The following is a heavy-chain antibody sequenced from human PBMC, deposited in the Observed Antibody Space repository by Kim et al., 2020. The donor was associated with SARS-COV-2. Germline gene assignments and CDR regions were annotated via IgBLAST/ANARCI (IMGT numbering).Heavy chain of an antibody. J-gene: IGHJ5*02. CDR2: IDPSDSYT. D-gene: IGHD3-3*01. V-gene: IGHV5-10-1*01. CDR3: ARHPEDDFLVIDP. Sequence: GESLKISCKGSGYSFTSYWISWVRQMPGKGLEWMGRIDPSDSYTNYSPSFQGHVTISADKSISTAYLQWSSLKASDTAMYYCARHPEDDFLVIDPWGQGTLVTVSS. CDR1: GYSFTSYW.